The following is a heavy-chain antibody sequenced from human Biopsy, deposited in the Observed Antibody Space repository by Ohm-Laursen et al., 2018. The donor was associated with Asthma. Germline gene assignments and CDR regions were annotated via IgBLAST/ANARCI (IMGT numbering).Heavy chain of an antibody. CDR2: IDQSGYT. CDR1: GGYLTGHY. V-gene: IGHV4-34*01. CDR3: ARAAITGIRGWFDP. D-gene: IGHD1-20*01. Sequence: SDTLSLTCTVYGGYLTGHYWNWIRQPPGNGLEWIGQIDQSGYTNYNPSLKSRVTISADTSKNQFHLNLSSVTAADTAVYFCARAAITGIRGWFDPWGQGTQVTVSS. J-gene: IGHJ5*02.